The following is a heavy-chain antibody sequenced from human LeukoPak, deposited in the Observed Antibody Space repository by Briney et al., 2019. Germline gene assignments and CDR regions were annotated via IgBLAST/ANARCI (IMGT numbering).Heavy chain of an antibody. CDR2: IYYSGST. Sequence: SETLSLTCTVSGVSISSYYWSWIRQPPGKGLEWIGYIYYSGSTNYNPSLKSRVTISVDTSKNQFSLKLSSVTAADTAVYYCARMLVDAFDIWGQGTMVTVSS. CDR1: GVSISSYY. CDR3: ARMLVDAFDI. J-gene: IGHJ3*02. V-gene: IGHV4-59*08. D-gene: IGHD6-13*01.